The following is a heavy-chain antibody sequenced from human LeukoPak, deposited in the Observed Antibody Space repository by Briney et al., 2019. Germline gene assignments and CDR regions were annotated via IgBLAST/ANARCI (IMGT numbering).Heavy chain of an antibody. CDR2: ISGSGGST. Sequence: PGGSLRLSCAASGFTFSSYAMSWVRQAPRKGLEWVSAISGSGGSTYYADSVKGRFTISRDNSKNTLYLQMNSLRAEDTAVYYCAYNVYAIPSCDYWGQGTLVTVSS. V-gene: IGHV3-23*01. D-gene: IGHD2-8*01. CDR3: AYNVYAIPSCDY. J-gene: IGHJ4*02. CDR1: GFTFSSYA.